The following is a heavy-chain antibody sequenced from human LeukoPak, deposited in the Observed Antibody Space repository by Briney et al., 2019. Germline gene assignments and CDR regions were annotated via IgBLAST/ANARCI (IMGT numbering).Heavy chain of an antibody. CDR1: GITLSNYG. CDR2: ISDSGGNT. J-gene: IGHJ4*02. Sequence: PGGSLRLSCAVSGITLSNYGMSWVRQAPGKGLEWVAGISDSGGNTKYADSVKGRFTISRDNPKNTLYLQMNSLRAEDTAVYYCARDRGSSFDYWGQGTLVTVSS. D-gene: IGHD1-26*01. V-gene: IGHV3-23*01. CDR3: ARDRGSSFDY.